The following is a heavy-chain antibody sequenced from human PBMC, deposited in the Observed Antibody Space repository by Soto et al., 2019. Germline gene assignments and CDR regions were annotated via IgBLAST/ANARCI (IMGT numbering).Heavy chain of an antibody. CDR1: GYTFTSYY. D-gene: IGHD6-6*01. V-gene: IGHV1-46*01. CDR3: ARERVAARVKNSFDP. CDR2: INPSGGST. J-gene: IGHJ5*02. Sequence: QVQLVQSGAEVKKPGASVKVSCKASGYTFTSYYMHWVRQAPGQGLEWMGIINPSGGSTSYAQKFQGRVTMTRDTSTSTVYMELSSLRSQDTAVYYCARERVAARVKNSFDPWGQGTLVTVSS.